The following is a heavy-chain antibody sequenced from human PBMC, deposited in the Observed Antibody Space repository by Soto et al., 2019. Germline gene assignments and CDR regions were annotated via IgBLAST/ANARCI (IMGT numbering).Heavy chain of an antibody. CDR1: GYTFTSYD. CDR3: ARGEDYYGAGSYPFDY. J-gene: IGHJ4*02. D-gene: IGHD3-10*01. V-gene: IGHV1-8*01. Sequence: QVQLVQSGAEVKKPGASVKVSCKASGYTFTSYDINWVRQATGQGLEWMGWMNPNSGNTGYAQKFPGAVTMTRITSIGTAYMERSSLRSEDTAVYYCARGEDYYGAGSYPFDYWGQGTLVTVSS. CDR2: MNPNSGNT.